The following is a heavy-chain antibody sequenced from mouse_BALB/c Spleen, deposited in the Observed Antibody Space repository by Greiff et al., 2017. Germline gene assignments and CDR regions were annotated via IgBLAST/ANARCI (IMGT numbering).Heavy chain of an antibody. CDR2: INPYNGDT. D-gene: IGHD1-1*01. CDR3: ARSYPGYGSRYYYAMDY. J-gene: IGHJ4*01. V-gene: IGHV1-20*02. CDR1: GYSFTGYF. Sequence: VQLQQSGPELVKPGASVKISCKASGYSFTGYFMNWVMQSHGKSLEWIGRINPYNGDTFYNQKFKGKATLTVDKSSSTAHMELRSLASEDSAVYYCARSYPGYGSRYYYAMDYWGQGTSVTVSS.